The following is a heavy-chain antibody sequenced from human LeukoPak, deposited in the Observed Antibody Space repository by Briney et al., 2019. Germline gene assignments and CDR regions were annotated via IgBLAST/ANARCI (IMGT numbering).Heavy chain of an antibody. CDR2: ISSHSRDI. CDR3: ARDDRDISSFRFDY. V-gene: IGHV3-21*01. CDR1: GSTLNTYS. D-gene: IGHD6-6*01. Sequence: PGGSLRPSGAPSGSTLNTYSMNWVRQPPGKGLEWVSSISSHSRDIYYADSVKGRFTISRDNAKNSLHLQMNSLRAEDTAVYYCARDDRDISSFRFDYWGHGILVTVSS. J-gene: IGHJ4*01.